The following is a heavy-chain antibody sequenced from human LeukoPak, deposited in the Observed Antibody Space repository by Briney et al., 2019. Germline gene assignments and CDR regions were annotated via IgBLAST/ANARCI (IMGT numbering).Heavy chain of an antibody. J-gene: IGHJ4*02. Sequence: GGSLRLSCAASGFSVSGNYMSWVRQAPGKGLEWVSLIYTGGSTDYADSVKGRFTISRDNSKNILYLQMNSLRPEDTVVYYCAKSPEPSWGQGTLVTVSS. D-gene: IGHD1-14*01. V-gene: IGHV3-53*01. CDR2: IYTGGST. CDR1: GFSVSGNY. CDR3: AKSPEPS.